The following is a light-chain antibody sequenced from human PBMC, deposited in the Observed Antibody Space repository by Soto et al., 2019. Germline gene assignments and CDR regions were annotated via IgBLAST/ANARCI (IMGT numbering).Light chain of an antibody. Sequence: EIVLTQSPGTLSLSPGERATLSCRASQNVNSNHIAWYQQKPGQAPRLLIYGPSSRATGIPERFGGSGSGTDFPLPISRLEPEDFAVDVCHQFGSSPQTFGHGTKVDIK. CDR2: GPS. J-gene: IGKJ1*01. CDR3: HQFGSSPQT. CDR1: QNVNSNH. V-gene: IGKV3-20*01.